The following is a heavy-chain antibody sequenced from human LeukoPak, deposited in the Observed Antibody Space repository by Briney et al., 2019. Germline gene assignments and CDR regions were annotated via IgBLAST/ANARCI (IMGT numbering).Heavy chain of an antibody. CDR3: ARASGGSVNTAFDI. Sequence: SETLSLTCTVSGGSISSYYWSWIRQPAGEGLEWIGRIYSTGCTNYNPSLKSRVAMSVDTSKNQFSLRLSSVTAADTAIYYCARASGGSVNTAFDIWGQGTMVTVSS. V-gene: IGHV4-4*07. CDR1: GGSISSYY. D-gene: IGHD3-10*01. CDR2: IYSTGCT. J-gene: IGHJ3*02.